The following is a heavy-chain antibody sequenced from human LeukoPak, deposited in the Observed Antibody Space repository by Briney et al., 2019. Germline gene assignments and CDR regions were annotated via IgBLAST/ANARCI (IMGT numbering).Heavy chain of an antibody. J-gene: IGHJ4*02. V-gene: IGHV3-53*01. D-gene: IGHD6-19*01. CDR2: IYSGGST. Sequence: GGSLRLSCAASGFTVSSNYMSWVRQAPGKGLEWVSVIYSGGSTYYADPVKGRFTISRDNSKNTLYLQMNSLRAEDTAVYYCATNLISSGWYYFDYWGQGTLVTVSS. CDR3: ATNLISSGWYYFDY. CDR1: GFTVSSNY.